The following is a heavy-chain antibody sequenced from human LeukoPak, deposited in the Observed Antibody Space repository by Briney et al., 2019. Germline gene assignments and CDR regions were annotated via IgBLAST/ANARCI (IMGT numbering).Heavy chain of an antibody. CDR3: AREGGGYNNRGFDY. D-gene: IGHD5-24*01. V-gene: IGHV3-48*01. J-gene: IGHJ4*02. Sequence: GVSLRLSCAASGFTLSSYSMNWVRQAPGKGLEWVSYISSSSSTIYYADSVKGRFTISRDNAKNSLYLQMNSLRAEDTAVYYCAREGGGYNNRGFDYWGQGTLVTVSS. CDR2: ISSSSSTI. CDR1: GFTLSSYS.